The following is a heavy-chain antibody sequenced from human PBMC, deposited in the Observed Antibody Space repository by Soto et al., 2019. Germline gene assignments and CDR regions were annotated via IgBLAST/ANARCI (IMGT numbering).Heavy chain of an antibody. J-gene: IGHJ6*02. Sequence: PSQTLSLTCAISGDSVSSNSAAWNWIRQSPSRGLEWLGRTYYRSKWYNDYAVSVKSRITINPDTAKNQFSLQLNSVTPEDTAVYYCARDYYYDILTGYYFYYYGMDVWGQGTTVTVSS. CDR3: ARDYYYDILTGYYFYYYGMDV. CDR1: GDSVSSNSAA. V-gene: IGHV6-1*01. CDR2: TYYRSKWYN. D-gene: IGHD3-9*01.